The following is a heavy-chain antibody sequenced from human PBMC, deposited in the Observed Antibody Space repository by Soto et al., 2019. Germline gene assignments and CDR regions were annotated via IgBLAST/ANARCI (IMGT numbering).Heavy chain of an antibody. CDR2: IGTAGDT. Sequence: EVQLVESGGGLVQPGGSLRLSCAASGFTFSSYDMHWVRQATGKGLEWVSAIGTAGDTYYPGSVKGRFTISRENAKNSLYLQMNSLRAGDPAVYYCARAGSWAAIDYWGQGTLVTVSS. V-gene: IGHV3-13*01. CDR3: ARAGSWAAIDY. D-gene: IGHD6-13*01. J-gene: IGHJ4*02. CDR1: GFTFSSYD.